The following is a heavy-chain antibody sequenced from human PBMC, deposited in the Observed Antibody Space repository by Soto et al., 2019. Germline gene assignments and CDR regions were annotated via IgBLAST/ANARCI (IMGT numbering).Heavy chain of an antibody. CDR1: GYTFTSYY. CDR2: INPSGGST. CDR3: ARDTHRTTVASRYYYYGMDV. D-gene: IGHD4-4*01. Sequence: GASVKVACKASGYTFTSYYMHWARQAPGQGLDWMGIINPSGGSTSYAQKFQGRVTMTRDTSTSTVYMELSSLRSEDTAVYYCARDTHRTTVASRYYYYGMDVWGQGTTVTVSS. J-gene: IGHJ6*02. V-gene: IGHV1-46*01.